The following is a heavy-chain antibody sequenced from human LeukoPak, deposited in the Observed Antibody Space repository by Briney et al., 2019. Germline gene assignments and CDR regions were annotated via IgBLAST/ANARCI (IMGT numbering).Heavy chain of an antibody. D-gene: IGHD3-10*01. J-gene: IGHJ4*02. CDR3: ARQEMVRGVLTLDY. Sequence: SETLSLTCTVSGGSINSYYWSWIRQPPGKGLEWIGYIYYSGSTNYNPSLKSRVTISIDTSKNQFSLKLSSVTAADTAVYYCARQEMVRGVLTLDYWGQGTLVTVSS. V-gene: IGHV4-59*08. CDR1: GGSINSYY. CDR2: IYYSGST.